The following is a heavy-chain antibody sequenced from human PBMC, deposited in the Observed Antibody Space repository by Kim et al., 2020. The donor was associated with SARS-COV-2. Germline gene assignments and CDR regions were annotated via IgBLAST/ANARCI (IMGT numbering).Heavy chain of an antibody. CDR2: IIPIFGTA. CDR1: GGTFSSYA. Sequence: SVKVSCKASGGTFSSYAISWVRQAPGQGLEWMGGIIPIFGTANYAQKFQGRVTITADESTSTAYMELSSLRSEDTAVYYCARGLAYCGGDCYHIEYFQHWGQGTLVTVSS. D-gene: IGHD2-21*02. V-gene: IGHV1-69*13. CDR3: ARGLAYCGGDCYHIEYFQH. J-gene: IGHJ1*01.